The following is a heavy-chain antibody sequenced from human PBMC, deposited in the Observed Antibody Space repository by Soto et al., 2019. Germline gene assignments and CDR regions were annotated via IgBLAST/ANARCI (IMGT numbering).Heavy chain of an antibody. J-gene: IGHJ3*02. D-gene: IGHD2-15*01. V-gene: IGHV3-23*01. CDR3: AKYCSGGSCYPSAFDI. Sequence: PGGSLRLSCAASGFTFSSYAMSWVRQAPGKGLEWVSAISGSGGNTYYADSVKGRFTISRDNSKNTLYLQMNSLRAEDTAVYYCAKYCSGGSCYPSAFDIWGQGTMVTVSS. CDR2: ISGSGGNT. CDR1: GFTFSSYA.